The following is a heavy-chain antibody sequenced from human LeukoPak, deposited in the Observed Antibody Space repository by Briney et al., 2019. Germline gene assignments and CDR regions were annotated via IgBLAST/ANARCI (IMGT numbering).Heavy chain of an antibody. D-gene: IGHD3-22*01. V-gene: IGHV4-59*01. J-gene: IGHJ4*02. Sequence: PSETLSLTCTVSGGSISGYYWSWIRQSPGKGLESIGFIYYTGSTNYNPSLNSRVTISLDTSKNQFSLRLNSVTAADTAVYYCXXXXXYSGSSVHYLDYWGQGTLVSVSS. CDR2: IYYTGST. CDR3: XXXXXYSGSSVHYLDY. CDR1: GGSISGYY.